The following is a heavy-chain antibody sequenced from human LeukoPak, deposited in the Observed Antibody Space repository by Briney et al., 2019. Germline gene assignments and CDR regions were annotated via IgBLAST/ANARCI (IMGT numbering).Heavy chain of an antibody. D-gene: IGHD6-13*01. Sequence: ASVKVSCKVSGYTLTELSMHWVRQAPGKGLEWMGGFDPEDGETIYAQKFQGRVTMTEDTSTDTAYMELSSLRSEDTAVYCCASLAAAATKGGNYFDYWGQGTLVTVSS. CDR3: ASLAAAATKGGNYFDY. V-gene: IGHV1-24*01. CDR2: FDPEDGET. J-gene: IGHJ4*02. CDR1: GYTLTELS.